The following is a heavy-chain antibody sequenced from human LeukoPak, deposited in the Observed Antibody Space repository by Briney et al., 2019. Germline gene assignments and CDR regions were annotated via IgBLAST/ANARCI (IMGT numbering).Heavy chain of an antibody. V-gene: IGHV3-7*03. CDR2: IKQDGSKK. CDR1: GFPFSSYW. Sequence: PGGSLRLSCVASGFPFSSYWMTWVRQAPGKGLEWVANIKQDGSKKSYVDSVKGRFTISRDNSKNTLYLQMNSLRAEDTAVYYCAKEEGDGDYFDYWGQGTLVTVSS. CDR3: AKEEGDGDYFDY. D-gene: IGHD2-21*02. J-gene: IGHJ4*02.